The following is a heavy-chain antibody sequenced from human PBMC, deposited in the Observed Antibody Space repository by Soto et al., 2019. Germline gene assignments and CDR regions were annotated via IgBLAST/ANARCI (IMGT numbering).Heavy chain of an antibody. V-gene: IGHV3-30*18. D-gene: IGHD6-13*01. CDR2: ISYDGSNK. CDR1: GFTFSSYG. Sequence: QVQLVESGGGVVQPGRSLRLSCAASGFTFSSYGMHWVRQAPGKGLEWVAVISYDGSNKYYADSVKGRFTISRDNSKNTLYLQMNSLRAEDTAVYYCAKDGGASADHGVSDYWGQGTLVTVSS. J-gene: IGHJ4*02. CDR3: AKDGGASADHGVSDY.